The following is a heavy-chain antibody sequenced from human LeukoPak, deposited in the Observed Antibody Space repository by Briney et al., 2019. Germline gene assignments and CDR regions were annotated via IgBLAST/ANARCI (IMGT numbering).Heavy chain of an antibody. J-gene: IGHJ6*02. Sequence: PSETLSLTCTVSGGSISSYYWSWIRQPPGKGLEWIGEIYHSGSTNYNPSLKSRVTISIDKSKNQFSLSLSSVTAADTAVYYCARDLRYSSSWYYYGMDVWGQGTTVTVSS. D-gene: IGHD6-13*01. CDR3: ARDLRYSSSWYYYGMDV. CDR1: GGSISSYY. CDR2: IYHSGST. V-gene: IGHV4-59*12.